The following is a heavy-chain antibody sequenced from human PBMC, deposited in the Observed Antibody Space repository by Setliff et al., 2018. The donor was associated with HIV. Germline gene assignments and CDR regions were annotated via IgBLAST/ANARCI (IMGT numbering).Heavy chain of an antibody. V-gene: IGHV4-34*01. CDR1: GGSFAASH. CDR2: ISHSGDT. CDR3: ATDHVTMAGTRFDF. D-gene: IGHD1-1*01. Sequence: PSETLSLTCAVYGGSFAASHWSWIRQSPGKGLEWIGEISHSGDTKYKPSLKGRVTISIDTSKKQFSLRLKSVTAADTAVYYCATDHVTMAGTRFDFWGQGTLVTVSS. J-gene: IGHJ4*02.